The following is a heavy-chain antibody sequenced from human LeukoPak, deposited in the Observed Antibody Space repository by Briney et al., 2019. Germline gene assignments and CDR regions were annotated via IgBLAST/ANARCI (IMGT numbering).Heavy chain of an antibody. D-gene: IGHD1-26*01. Sequence: ASVKVSCKASGYTFTSYGISWVRQAPGQGLEWMGWISAYNGNTNYAQKLQGRVTMTTDTSTSTAYMELRSLGSDDTAVYYCARDPWYSGSYDFDYWGQGTLVTVSS. J-gene: IGHJ4*02. CDR1: GYTFTSYG. CDR3: ARDPWYSGSYDFDY. V-gene: IGHV1-18*01. CDR2: ISAYNGNT.